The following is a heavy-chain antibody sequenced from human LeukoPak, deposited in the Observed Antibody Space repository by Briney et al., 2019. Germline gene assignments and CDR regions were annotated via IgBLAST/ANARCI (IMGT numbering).Heavy chain of an antibody. CDR3: ARQRLCWFDP. V-gene: IGHV4-39*01. CDR1: GGSISSSSYY. J-gene: IGHJ5*02. Sequence: SETLSLTCTVSGGSISSSSYYWGWIRQPPGKGLEWIGSIYYSGSTYYNPSLKSRVTISVGTSKNQFSLKLSSVTAADTAVYYCARQRLCWFDPWGQGTLVTVSS. CDR2: IYYSGST. D-gene: IGHD2-2*01.